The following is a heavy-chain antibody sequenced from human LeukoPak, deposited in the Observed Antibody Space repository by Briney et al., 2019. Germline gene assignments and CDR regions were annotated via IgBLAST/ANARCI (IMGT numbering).Heavy chain of an antibody. CDR1: GFTFSSYS. J-gene: IGHJ6*02. V-gene: IGHV3-21*01. CDR2: ISSSSSYI. CDR3: ARDIAAGRNYYYYGMDV. D-gene: IGHD6-13*01. Sequence: GGSLRLSCAASGFTFSSYSMNWVREAPGKGLEWVSSISSSSSYIYYADSVKGRFTISRDNAKNSLYLQMNSLRAEDTAVYYCARDIAAGRNYYYYGMDVWGQGTTVTVSS.